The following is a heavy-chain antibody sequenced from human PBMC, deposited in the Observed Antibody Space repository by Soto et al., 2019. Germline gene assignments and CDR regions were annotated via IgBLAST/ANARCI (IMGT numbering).Heavy chain of an antibody. Sequence: PGGSLRLSCAASGFTFSSYAMSWVRQAPGKGLEWVSGISGSGSSTYYADSVKGRFTISRDXXXXXXXXXXXXXXXXXXXXYYXXXXARYPFITMIAVITTFSEWGQGTLVTVSS. D-gene: IGHD3-22*01. J-gene: IGHJ4*02. CDR2: ISGSGSST. V-gene: IGHV3-23*01. CDR1: GFTFSSYA. CDR3: XXXARYPFITMIAVITTFSE.